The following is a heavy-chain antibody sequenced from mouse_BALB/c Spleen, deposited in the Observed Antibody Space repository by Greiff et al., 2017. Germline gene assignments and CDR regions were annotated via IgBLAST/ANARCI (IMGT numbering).Heavy chain of an antibody. Sequence: EVKLMESGGGLVQPGGSRKLSCAASGFTFSSFGMHWVRQAPEKGLEWVAYISSGSSTIYYADTVKGRFTISRDNPKNTLFLQMTSLRSEDTAMYYCARAYYDYEGDYWGQGTSVTVSS. V-gene: IGHV5-17*02. J-gene: IGHJ4*01. CDR3: ARAYYDYEGDY. CDR1: GFTFSSFG. D-gene: IGHD2-4*01. CDR2: ISSGSSTI.